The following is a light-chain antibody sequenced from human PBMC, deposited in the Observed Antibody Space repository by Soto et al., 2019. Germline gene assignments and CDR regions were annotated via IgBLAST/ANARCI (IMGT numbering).Light chain of an antibody. V-gene: IGKV3-15*01. CDR3: QQYNNLPPLT. CDR1: QSVSSN. J-gene: IGKJ4*01. CDR2: GAS. Sequence: EIVMTQSPATLSVSPGERATLSCRASQSVSSNLAWYQQKPGQAPRLLIYGASTRATGIPARFSGSGSGTEFTLTISSRQSEDFAVYFCQQYNNLPPLTFGGGTKVEIK.